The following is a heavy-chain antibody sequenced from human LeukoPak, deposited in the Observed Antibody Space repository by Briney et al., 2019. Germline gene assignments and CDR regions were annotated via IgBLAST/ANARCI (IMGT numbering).Heavy chain of an antibody. CDR3: ARASPPFGGGTAPSYYFDY. J-gene: IGHJ4*02. CDR2: ISWNSGNI. D-gene: IGHD3-16*01. Sequence: GGSLRLSCAASGFTFDDYGMHWVRRAPGKGLEWVSGISWNSGNIGYTDSVKGRFTISRDNAKNSLYLQMQSLRAEDTALYYCARASPPFGGGTAPSYYFDYWGQGTLATVPS. V-gene: IGHV3-9*01. CDR1: GFTFDDYG.